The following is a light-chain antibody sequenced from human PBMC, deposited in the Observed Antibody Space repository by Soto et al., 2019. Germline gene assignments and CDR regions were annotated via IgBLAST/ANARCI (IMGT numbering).Light chain of an antibody. CDR1: QSVSSTY. Sequence: EIVLTQSPDTLSLSPGETATLSCRASQSVSSTYLAWYQQKPGRAPRLLIYAASSRATGVPDRFIGSGSGTDFTITISRLEPEYFAVFYCQQYDNSITFGQGTRLEIE. CDR3: QQYDNSIT. V-gene: IGKV3-20*01. CDR2: AAS. J-gene: IGKJ5*01.